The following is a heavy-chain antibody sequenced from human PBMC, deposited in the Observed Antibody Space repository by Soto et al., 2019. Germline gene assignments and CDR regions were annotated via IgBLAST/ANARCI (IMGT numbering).Heavy chain of an antibody. J-gene: IGHJ4*02. CDR3: ARTTSVPKTLRSGYFFDD. D-gene: IGHD3-10*01. CDR2: IYYTGKT. CDR1: GDYIHVGGYY. V-gene: IGHV4-31*03. Sequence: QVQLQESGPGLVKPSQTLSLTCSVSGDYIHVGGYYWTWIRQRPGKGLEWMGYIYYTGKTYYNPSLKSRVTISVCLSKNRFSLRLSSVTTADTALYYWARTTSVPKTLRSGYFFDDWGQGTLVTVSS.